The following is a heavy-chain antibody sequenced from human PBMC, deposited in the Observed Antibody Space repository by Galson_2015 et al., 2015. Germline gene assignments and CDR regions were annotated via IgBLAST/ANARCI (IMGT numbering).Heavy chain of an antibody. D-gene: IGHD3-9*01. CDR3: AKVHDNYYYYYMDV. CDR2: ISWNSGRI. J-gene: IGHJ6*03. Sequence: SLRLSCAASGFTFEDYVMYWVRQVPGKGLEWVSGISWNSGRIGYADSVRGRFTISRDNAKNSLYLQMNSLTTEDTALYYCAKVHDNYYYYYMDVWGKGTTVTVSS. CDR1: GFTFEDYV. V-gene: IGHV3-9*01.